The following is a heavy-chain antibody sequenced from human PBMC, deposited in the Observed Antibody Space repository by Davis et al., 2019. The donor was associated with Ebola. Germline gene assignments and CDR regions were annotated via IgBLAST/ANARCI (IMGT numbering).Heavy chain of an antibody. V-gene: IGHV3-74*01. J-gene: IGHJ4*02. D-gene: IGHD2-15*01. CDR3: ARDRTLTY. CDR2: INGDETIT. Sequence: HTGGSLRLSCAASGFTFSSYWMHWVRQAPGKGLVWVSRINGDETITAYADSVKGRFTISRDNSKNTLYLQMNSLRAEDTAVYYCARDRTLTYWGQGTLVTVSS. CDR1: GFTFSSYW.